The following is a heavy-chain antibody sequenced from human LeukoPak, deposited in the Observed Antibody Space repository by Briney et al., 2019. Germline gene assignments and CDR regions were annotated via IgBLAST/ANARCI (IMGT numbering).Heavy chain of an antibody. CDR1: TFTFSSYW. Sequence: GGSLRLSCAASTFTFSSYWMSWVRQAPGKGLEWVATIKDDGSEKFYVDSVSRRFTISRDNAKNSLYLQMNSLRAEDTAVYYCARRGTYQNWFDPWGQGTLVTVSS. CDR2: IKDDGSEK. V-gene: IGHV3-7*01. J-gene: IGHJ5*02. CDR3: ARRGTYQNWFDP. D-gene: IGHD3-16*01.